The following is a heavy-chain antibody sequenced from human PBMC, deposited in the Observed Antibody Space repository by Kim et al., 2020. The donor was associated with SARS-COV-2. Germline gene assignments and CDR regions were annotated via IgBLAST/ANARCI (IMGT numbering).Heavy chain of an antibody. CDR2: INPSGGSP. CDR1: GYTFTSSY. J-gene: IGHJ3*02. Sequence: ASVKVSCKASGYTFTSSYVHWVREVPGLGLEWMGSINPSGGSPYYSHKFRGRITMTKDTSTSTVYMELSGLTSEDTAIYYCTRASETATTVVPGGYIIAFDIWGQGTEVTVSS. D-gene: IGHD3-10*01. CDR3: TRASETATTVVPGGYIIAFDI. V-gene: IGHV1-46*01.